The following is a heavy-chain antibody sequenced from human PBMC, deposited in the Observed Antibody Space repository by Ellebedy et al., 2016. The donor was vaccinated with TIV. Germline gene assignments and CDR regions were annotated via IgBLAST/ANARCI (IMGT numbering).Heavy chain of an antibody. J-gene: IGHJ4*02. CDR1: GVSITSGSYY. CDR2: FYTTATT. Sequence: SETLSLTXSVSGVSITSGSYYWTWLRQPAGKGLEWIGRFYTTATTNYNPSLSSRVTMSLDASQNHFSLTLRSVTAADTAKYYCARGIVSAGTPYFDSWGQGTLVTVSS. CDR3: ARGIVSAGTPYFDS. D-gene: IGHD1-1*01. V-gene: IGHV4-61*02.